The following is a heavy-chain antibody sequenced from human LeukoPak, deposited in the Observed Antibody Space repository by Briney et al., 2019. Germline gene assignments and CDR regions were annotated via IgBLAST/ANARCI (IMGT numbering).Heavy chain of an antibody. CDR3: ASDGDGYYYYGMDV. Sequence: GGSLRLSCAASGFTVSSYSMNWVRQAPGKGLEWVSYISSSSTIYYADSVKGRFAISRDNAKNSLYLQMNSLRDEDTAVYYCASDGDGYYYYGMDVWGQGTTVTVSS. V-gene: IGHV3-48*02. D-gene: IGHD5-24*01. CDR2: ISSSSTI. J-gene: IGHJ6*02. CDR1: GFTVSSYS.